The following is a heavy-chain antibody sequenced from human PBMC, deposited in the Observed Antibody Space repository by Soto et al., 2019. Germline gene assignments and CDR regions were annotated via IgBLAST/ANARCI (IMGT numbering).Heavy chain of an antibody. V-gene: IGHV1-69*01. D-gene: IGHD1-26*01. Sequence: QVQLVQSGAEVKKPGSSVQVSCKASGGTFSTYAITWVRQAPGQGLEWLGGIIPIFGTTDYARKLQGRVTITAAESTSTVFIELSSLTSEETAVYYCARGVGAYYFDYWGQGSLVTVSS. CDR2: IIPIFGTT. CDR3: ARGVGAYYFDY. J-gene: IGHJ4*02. CDR1: GGTFSTYA.